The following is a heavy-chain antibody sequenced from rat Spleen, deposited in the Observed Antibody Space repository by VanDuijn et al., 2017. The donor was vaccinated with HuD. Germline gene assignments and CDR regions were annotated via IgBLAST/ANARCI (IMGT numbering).Heavy chain of an antibody. D-gene: IGHD1-3*01. CDR3: ARLTIGS. V-gene: IGHV2S12*01. Sequence: QVQLKESGPGLVQPSQTLSLTCTVSGFSLISNGVSWVRQPPGKGLEWIAAISSGGSTYYNSALKSRLSVSRDTSNNQVFLEMSSLQTEDTAMYFCARLTIGSWGQGVMVTVSS. CDR1: GFSLISNG. CDR2: ISSGGST. J-gene: IGHJ2*01.